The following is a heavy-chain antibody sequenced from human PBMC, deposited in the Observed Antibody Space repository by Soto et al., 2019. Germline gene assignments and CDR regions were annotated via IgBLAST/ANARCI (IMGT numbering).Heavy chain of an antibody. J-gene: IGHJ4*02. Sequence: QVQLVQSGAEVKKPGASVKVSCKPSGYTFSSYGISWVRQAPGQGLEWMGWISTYNGNTNYAEKFQGRGSMTTDTSTSTTYMELTSLRSDDTVVYSGARDLERAAIGVYWGEGTLVTVSS. D-gene: IGHD3-3*01. CDR1: GYTFSSYG. V-gene: IGHV1-18*01. CDR3: ARDLERAAIGVY. CDR2: ISTYNGNT.